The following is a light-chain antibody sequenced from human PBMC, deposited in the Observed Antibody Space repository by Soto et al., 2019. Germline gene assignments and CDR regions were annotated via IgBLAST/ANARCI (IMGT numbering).Light chain of an antibody. Sequence: QSVLTQPPSVSGAPGQRVTISCTGSSSNIGAGYDVHWYQQLPGTAPKLLIYGNSNRPSGVPDRFSGSKSGNSASLAITGLRAEDEADYYCQSYDSSLSGGVFGGGTKLTVL. V-gene: IGLV1-40*01. CDR3: QSYDSSLSGGV. J-gene: IGLJ3*02. CDR1: SSNIGAGYD. CDR2: GNS.